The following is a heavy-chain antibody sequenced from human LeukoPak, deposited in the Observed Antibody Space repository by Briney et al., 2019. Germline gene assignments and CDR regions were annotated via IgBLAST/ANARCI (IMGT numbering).Heavy chain of an antibody. Sequence: GGSLRLSCAASGFTFSSYGMHWVRQAPGKGLEWVAVIWYDGSNKYYADSVKGRFTFSRDNSKNTLYLQMSSLRVDDTAVYYCAKAASSSWPSYYYGMDVWGQGTTVTVSS. CDR1: GFTFSSYG. D-gene: IGHD6-13*01. J-gene: IGHJ6*02. CDR3: AKAASSSWPSYYYGMDV. V-gene: IGHV3-33*06. CDR2: IWYDGSNK.